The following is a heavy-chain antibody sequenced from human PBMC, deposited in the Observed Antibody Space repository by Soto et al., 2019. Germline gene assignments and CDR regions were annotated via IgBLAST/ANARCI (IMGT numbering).Heavy chain of an antibody. CDR1: GASISRTGFH. CDR3: ARRGSGHTFDY. CDR2: IYEGETT. D-gene: IGHD3-10*01. Sequence: QLQLQESGPGLVKPSETLSLTCAVSGASISRTGFHWGWIRQPPGQGLEWIGSIYEGETTFYNSSLKSRVTLSADTSKNHFSLKLSSVTAADTAVYYFARRGSGHTFDYWGQGTLVTVSS. J-gene: IGHJ4*02. V-gene: IGHV4-39*01.